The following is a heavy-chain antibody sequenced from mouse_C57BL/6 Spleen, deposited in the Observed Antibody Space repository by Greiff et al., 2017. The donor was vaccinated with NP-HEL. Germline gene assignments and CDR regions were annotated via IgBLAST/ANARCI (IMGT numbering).Heavy chain of an antibody. Sequence: EVQLQQSGPELVKPGASVKISCKASGYSFTGYYMNWVKQSPEKSLEWIGEINPSTGGTTYNQKFKAKATLTVDKSSSTAYMQLKSLTSEDSAVYYCARRGYGSSSYYAMDYWGQGTSVTVSS. CDR2: INPSTGGT. CDR3: ARRGYGSSSYYAMDY. J-gene: IGHJ4*01. CDR1: GYSFTGYY. V-gene: IGHV1-42*01. D-gene: IGHD1-1*01.